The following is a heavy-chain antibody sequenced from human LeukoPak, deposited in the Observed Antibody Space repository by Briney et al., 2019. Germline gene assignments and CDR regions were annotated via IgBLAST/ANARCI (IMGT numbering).Heavy chain of an antibody. CDR1: GFTFSDYY. CDR2: ISISGSDT. D-gene: IGHD3-10*01. Sequence: GGSLRLSCAASGFTFSDYYMSWIRQAPGKGLEWVSYISISGSDTDYADSVKGRFTISRDNAKNSLYLQMNSLRDEDTAVYYCARDRGGSGSYGMDVWGQGTTVTVSS. V-gene: IGHV3-11*06. CDR3: ARDRGGSGSYGMDV. J-gene: IGHJ6*02.